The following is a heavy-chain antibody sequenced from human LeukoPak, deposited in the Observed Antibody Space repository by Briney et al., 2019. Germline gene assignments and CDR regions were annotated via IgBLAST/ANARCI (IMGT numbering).Heavy chain of an antibody. Sequence: GGSLRLSCAASGFTFSSYAISWVRQAPGKGLEWVSAISGSGGSTYYADSVKGRFTISRDNSKNTLYLQMNSLRAVDTAVYYCAKAIAVAQTVYYGMDVWGQGTTVTVSS. CDR2: ISGSGGST. J-gene: IGHJ6*02. D-gene: IGHD6-19*01. V-gene: IGHV3-23*01. CDR3: AKAIAVAQTVYYGMDV. CDR1: GFTFSSYA.